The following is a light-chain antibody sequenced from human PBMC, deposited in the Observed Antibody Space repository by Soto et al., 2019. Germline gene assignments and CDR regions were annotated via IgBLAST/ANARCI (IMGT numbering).Light chain of an antibody. V-gene: IGKV1-5*03. J-gene: IGKJ1*01. CDR1: QSISSW. CDR3: QQYNSYRRT. CDR2: KAS. Sequence: DIQMTQSPSTLSASVGDRVTITCRASQSISSWLAWYQQKPGKAPKLLIYKASSLESGVPSRFSGSGSGTEFTLTISRLQPDDFATYYCQQYNSYRRTFGQGTKLEIK.